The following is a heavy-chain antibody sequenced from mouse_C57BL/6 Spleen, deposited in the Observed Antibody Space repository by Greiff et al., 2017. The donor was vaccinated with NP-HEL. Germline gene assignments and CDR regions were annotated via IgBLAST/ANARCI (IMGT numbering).Heavy chain of an antibody. D-gene: IGHD2-2*01. J-gene: IGHJ4*01. CDR1: GYSITSGYY. Sequence: ESGPGLVKPSQSLSLTCSVTGYSITSGYYWNWIRQFPGNKLEWMGYISYDGSNNYNPSLKNRISITRDTSKNQFFLKLNSVTTEDTATYYCARASTMVTTGGAMDYWGQGTSVTVSS. V-gene: IGHV3-6*01. CDR3: ARASTMVTTGGAMDY. CDR2: ISYDGSN.